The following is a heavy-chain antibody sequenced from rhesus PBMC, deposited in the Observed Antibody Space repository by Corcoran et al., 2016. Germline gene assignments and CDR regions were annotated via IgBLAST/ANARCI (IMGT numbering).Heavy chain of an antibody. J-gene: IGHJ4*01. CDR3: AREVERWGGHFDY. CDR1: GGTIRDGYSS. D-gene: IGHD6-37*01. CDR2: IKYSGRT. V-gene: IGHV4-122*02. Sequence: QVQLPESGPGLVTPSEPLSLTCAASGGTIRDGYSSCGWIRRPQGKGLEWIGDIKYSGRTSYKPSLKSRVTIARETAKNQFSLKLSSVTAADTAVYYCAREVERWGGHFDYWGQGVLVTVSS.